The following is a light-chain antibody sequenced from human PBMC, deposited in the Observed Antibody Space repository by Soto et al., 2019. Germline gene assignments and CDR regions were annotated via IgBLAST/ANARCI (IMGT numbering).Light chain of an antibody. CDR2: EVS. CDR1: SSDVGGYAY. Sequence: QSVLTQPASVSGSPGQTITISCTGTSSDVGGYAYVSWYQQYPGKVPKLVISEVSNRPSGVSHRFSGSRSGNTASLTISGLPAEDEADYHCRSYTNSNTPVFGGGTQLTVL. V-gene: IGLV2-14*01. J-gene: IGLJ2*01. CDR3: RSYTNSNTPV.